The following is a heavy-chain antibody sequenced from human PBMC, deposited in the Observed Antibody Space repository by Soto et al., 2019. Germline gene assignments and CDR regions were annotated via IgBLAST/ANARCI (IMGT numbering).Heavy chain of an antibody. CDR2: VYHSGRT. CDR1: GGSVTTAGYH. CDR3: ARGAEQFQLLWPFAWSYFDA. Sequence: QVQLQESGPGLVKPSQTLSLTCNVSGGSVTTAGYHWNWIRQLPGKGLEWIGYVYHSGRTSYNRSLRSRLSISIDTSKMQFTLNLKSVTAADTAVYYCARGAEQFQLLWPFAWSYFDAWGPGTLVTVSS. V-gene: IGHV4-31*03. J-gene: IGHJ4*02. D-gene: IGHD6-19*01.